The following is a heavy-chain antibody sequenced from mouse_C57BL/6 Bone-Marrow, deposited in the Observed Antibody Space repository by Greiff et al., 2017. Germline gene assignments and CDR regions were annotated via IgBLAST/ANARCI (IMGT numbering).Heavy chain of an antibody. Sequence: EVNLVESGGGLVKPGGSLKLSCAASGFTFSDSGMHWVRQAPEKGLEWVAYISSGSSTIYYADTVKGRFTISRDNAKNTLCLHMTSLRAEDTAMYYCARPYGCDVWFAYWGQGTLVTVSA. V-gene: IGHV5-17*01. D-gene: IGHD2-2*01. CDR3: ARPYGCDVWFAY. J-gene: IGHJ3*01. CDR1: GFTFSDSG. CDR2: ISSGSSTI.